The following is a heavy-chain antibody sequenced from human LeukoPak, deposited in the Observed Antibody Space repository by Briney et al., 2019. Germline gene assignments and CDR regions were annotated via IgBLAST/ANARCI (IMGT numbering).Heavy chain of an antibody. Sequence: PGGSLRLSCAASGFTFSSYSMNWVRQAPGKGLEWVSSISSSTSYIYYADSVKGRFTISRDNAKNSLYLQMNSLTAEDTAVYYCARDRSVGYYYDSSGYYNDGFDIWGQGTMVTVSS. V-gene: IGHV3-21*01. J-gene: IGHJ3*02. CDR1: GFTFSSYS. D-gene: IGHD3-22*01. CDR2: ISSSTSYI. CDR3: ARDRSVGYYYDSSGYYNDGFDI.